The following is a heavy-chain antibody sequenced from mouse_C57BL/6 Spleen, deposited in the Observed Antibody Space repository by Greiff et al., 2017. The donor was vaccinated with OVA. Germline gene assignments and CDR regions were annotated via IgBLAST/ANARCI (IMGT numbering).Heavy chain of an antibody. J-gene: IGHJ4*01. CDR2: IYPSDSET. Sequence: QVQLQQPGAELVRPGSSVKLSCKASGYTFTSYWMDWVKQRPGQGLEWIGNIYPSDSETHYNQKFKDKATLTVDKSSSTAYMQLSSLTSEDSAVDYCARDRGYYAMDYWGQGTSVTVSS. CDR1: GYTFTSYW. CDR3: ARDRGYYAMDY. V-gene: IGHV1-61*01.